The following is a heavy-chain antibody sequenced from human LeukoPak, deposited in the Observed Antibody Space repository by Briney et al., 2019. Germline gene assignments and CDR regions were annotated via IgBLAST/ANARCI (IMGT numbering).Heavy chain of an antibody. CDR3: ARDLGGGWNGDYFDY. CDR2: IIPIFGTA. J-gene: IGHJ4*02. V-gene: IGHV1-69*06. CDR1: GGTFSSYA. Sequence: GASVKVSCKASGGTFSSYAISWVRQAPGQGLEWMGGIIPIFGTANYAQKFQGRVTITADKSTSTAYMELSSLRSEDTAVYYCARDLGGGWNGDYFDYWGQGTLVTVSS. D-gene: IGHD2-15*01.